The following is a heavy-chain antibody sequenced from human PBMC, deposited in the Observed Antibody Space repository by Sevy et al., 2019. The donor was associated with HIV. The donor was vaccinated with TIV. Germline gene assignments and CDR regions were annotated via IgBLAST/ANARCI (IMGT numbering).Heavy chain of an antibody. CDR3: ARDISFTSGGIWSYNWFDP. CDR2: IHYSGST. CDR1: GGSINSYY. Sequence: SETLSLTCTVSGGSINSYYWSWIRQPPGKGLEWIGYIHYSGSTNYNPSLKSRVTISVDTSKNQFSLKLNSVTAADTAVYYCARDISFTSGGIWSYNWFDPWGQGTLVTVSS. D-gene: IGHD6-13*01. J-gene: IGHJ5*02. V-gene: IGHV4-59*01.